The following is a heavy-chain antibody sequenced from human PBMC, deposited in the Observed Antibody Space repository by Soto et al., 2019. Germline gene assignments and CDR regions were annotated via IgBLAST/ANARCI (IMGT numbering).Heavy chain of an antibody. V-gene: IGHV3-30*18. CDR1: GFTFSSYG. D-gene: IGHD4-17*01. CDR3: AKVVLYGDLSLYYYYGMDV. J-gene: IGHJ6*02. CDR2: ISYDGSNK. Sequence: PGGSLRLSCAASGFTFSSYGMHWVCQAPGKGLEWVAVISYDGSNKYYADSVKGRFTISRDNSKNTLYLQMNSLRAEDTAVYYCAKVVLYGDLSLYYYYGMDVWGQGTTVTVSS.